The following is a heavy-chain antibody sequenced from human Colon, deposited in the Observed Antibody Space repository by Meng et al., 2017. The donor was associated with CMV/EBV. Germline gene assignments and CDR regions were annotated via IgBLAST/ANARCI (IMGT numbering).Heavy chain of an antibody. D-gene: IGHD6-19*01. Sequence: ASVKVSCKASGYTFTGYYMHWVRQAPGQGLEWMGWIEPSSGGTDYAQKFQGRVTMTRDTSLNTAYMELSKVTSDDTAVYYCALRGSSGWYGADYWGQGTLVTVSS. J-gene: IGHJ4*02. CDR2: IEPSSGGT. CDR1: GYTFTGYY. V-gene: IGHV1-2*02. CDR3: ALRGSSGWYGADY.